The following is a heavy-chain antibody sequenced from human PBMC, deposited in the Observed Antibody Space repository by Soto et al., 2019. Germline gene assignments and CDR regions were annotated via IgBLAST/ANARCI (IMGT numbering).Heavy chain of an antibody. V-gene: IGHV4-59*01. Sequence: SETLSLTCTVSGGSISSYYWSWIRQPPGKGLEWIGYIYYSGSTNYNPSLKSRVTISVDTSKNQFSLKLSSVTAADTAVYYCARSRDYDILTGYYRDYYYYMDVWGKGTAVTVSS. CDR1: GGSISSYY. D-gene: IGHD3-9*01. J-gene: IGHJ6*03. CDR2: IYYSGST. CDR3: ARSRDYDILTGYYRDYYYYMDV.